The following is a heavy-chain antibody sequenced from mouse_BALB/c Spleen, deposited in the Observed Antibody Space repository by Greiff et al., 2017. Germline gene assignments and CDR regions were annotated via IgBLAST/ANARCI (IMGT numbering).Heavy chain of an antibody. CDR2: INPSNGRT. D-gene: IGHD2-4*01. CDR3: ASSYYEYDGTLSWFAY. CDR1: GYTFTSYW. J-gene: IGHJ3*01. V-gene: IGHV1S81*02. Sequence: QVQLQQPGAELVKPGASVKLSCKASGYTFTSYWMHWVKQRPGQGLEWTGEINPSNGRTNYNEKFKSKATLTVDKSSSTAYMQLSSLTSEDSAVYYCASSYYEYDGTLSWFAYWGQGTLVTVSA.